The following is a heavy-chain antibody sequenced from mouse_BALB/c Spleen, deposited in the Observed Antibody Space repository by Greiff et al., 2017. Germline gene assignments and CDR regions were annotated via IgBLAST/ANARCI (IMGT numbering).Heavy chain of an antibody. CDR3: ARGTTATAY. CDR2: IDPANGNT. CDR1: GFNIKDTY. J-gene: IGHJ3*01. V-gene: IGHV14-3*02. Sequence: EVKLVESGAELVKPGASVKLSCTASGFNIKDTYMHWVKQRPEQGLEWIGRIDPANGNTKYDPKFQGKATITADTSSNTAYLQLSSLTSEDTAVYYCARGTTATAYWGQGTLVTVSA. D-gene: IGHD1-2*01.